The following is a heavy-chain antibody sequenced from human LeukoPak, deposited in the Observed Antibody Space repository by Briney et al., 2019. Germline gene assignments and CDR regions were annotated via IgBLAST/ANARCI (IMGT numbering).Heavy chain of an antibody. Sequence: GGSLRLSCAASGFTFSSYGMHWVRQAPGKGLEWVAFIRYDGSNKYYADSVKGRFTISRDNSKNTLYLQMNSLRAEDTAVYYCAKDPNWGPPYFDYWGQGTLVTVSS. CDR1: GFTFSSYG. J-gene: IGHJ4*02. D-gene: IGHD7-27*01. CDR2: IRYDGSNK. CDR3: AKDPNWGPPYFDY. V-gene: IGHV3-30*02.